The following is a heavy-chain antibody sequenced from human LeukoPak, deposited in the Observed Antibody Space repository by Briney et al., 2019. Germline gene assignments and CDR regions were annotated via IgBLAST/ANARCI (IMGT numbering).Heavy chain of an antibody. Sequence: PSETLSLTCAVYGGSFSGYYWSWIRQPPGKGLEWIGSIYYSGRTYYNPYLKSRVTISVETSKNQFSLKLNSVTAADTAVYFCARDYSDSSGMDSWGQGTLVTVSS. V-gene: IGHV4-34*01. D-gene: IGHD3-22*01. J-gene: IGHJ4*02. CDR3: ARDYSDSSGMDS. CDR2: IYYSGRT. CDR1: GGSFSGYY.